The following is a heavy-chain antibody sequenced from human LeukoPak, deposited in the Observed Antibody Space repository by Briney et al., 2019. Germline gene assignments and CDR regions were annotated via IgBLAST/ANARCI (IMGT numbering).Heavy chain of an antibody. J-gene: IGHJ3*02. D-gene: IGHD6-19*01. V-gene: IGHV4-59*11. Sequence: SETLSLTCTVSGGSISNHYWSWIRQPPGKGLEWIGYIYYSGSTGSNPSLKSRVAISVDTSKNQFSLKLTSVTAADTAMYHCARASDWYWAFDIWGQGTMVTVAS. CDR2: IYYSGST. CDR3: ARASDWYWAFDI. CDR1: GGSISNHY.